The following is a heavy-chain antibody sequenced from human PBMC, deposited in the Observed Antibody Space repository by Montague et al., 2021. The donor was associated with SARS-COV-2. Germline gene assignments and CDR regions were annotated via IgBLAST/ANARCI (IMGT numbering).Heavy chain of an antibody. V-gene: IGHV3-30*04. CDR1: GFTFRSYA. CDR3: ARDGHRRLSIEGRFDP. J-gene: IGHJ5*02. Sequence: SLRLSCAASGFTFRSYAMHWVRQTPGKGLEWVASISDDGTNKFYVDSVKGRFTTSRDNSKNSLYLQMNSLRADDTAVYYCARDGHRRLSIEGRFDPWGQGTLVTVSS. CDR2: ISDDGTNK. D-gene: IGHD6-6*01.